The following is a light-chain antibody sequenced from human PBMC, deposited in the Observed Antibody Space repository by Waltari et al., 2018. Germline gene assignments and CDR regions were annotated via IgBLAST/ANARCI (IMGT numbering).Light chain of an antibody. CDR3: QQYGSSPRYT. CDR1: QTVISSY. CDR2: ETS. Sequence: IVLTQSPGTLSLSPGERVTLSCRASQTVISSYLAWYQQKPGQAPRLLIYETSSRATGIPDRFSGSRSGTDFTLTISRLEPEDSAVYYCQQYGSSPRYTFGQGTKLEIK. J-gene: IGKJ2*01. V-gene: IGKV3-20*01.